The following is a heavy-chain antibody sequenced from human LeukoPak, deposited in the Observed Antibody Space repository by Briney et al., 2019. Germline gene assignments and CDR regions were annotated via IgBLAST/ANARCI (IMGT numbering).Heavy chain of an antibody. CDR2: IYYSGST. D-gene: IGHD1-1*01. J-gene: IGHJ4*02. V-gene: IGHV4-39*01. CDR3: ARVYNWGFDY. CDR1: GGSISSYY. Sequence: PSETLSLTCTVSGGSISSYYWSWIRQPPGKGLEWIGSIYYSGSTYYNPSLKSRVTISVDTSKNQFSLKLSSVTAADTAVYYCARVYNWGFDYWGQGTLVTVSS.